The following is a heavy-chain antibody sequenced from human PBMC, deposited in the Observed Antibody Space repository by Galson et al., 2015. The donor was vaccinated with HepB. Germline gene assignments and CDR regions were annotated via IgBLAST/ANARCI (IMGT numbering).Heavy chain of an antibody. V-gene: IGHV3-48*02. CDR1: GFTFSSYS. D-gene: IGHD6-13*01. J-gene: IGHJ3*02. Sequence: SLRLSCAASGFTFSSYSMNWVRQAPGKGLEWVSYISSSSSTIYYADSVKGRFTISRDNAKNSLYLQMNSLRDEDTAVYYCARDDLGWGRQQHAFDIWGQETMVTVSS. CDR2: ISSSSSTI. CDR3: ARDDLGWGRQQHAFDI.